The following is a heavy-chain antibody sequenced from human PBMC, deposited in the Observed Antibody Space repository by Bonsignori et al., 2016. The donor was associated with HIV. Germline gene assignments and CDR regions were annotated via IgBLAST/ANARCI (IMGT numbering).Heavy chain of an antibody. CDR2: INSDGSST. CDR3: ARDQVWFGEFGD. J-gene: IGHJ4*02. V-gene: IGHV3-74*01. Sequence: PGKGLVWVSRINSDGSSTSYADSVKGRFTISRDNAKNTLYLQMNSLRAEDTAVYYCARDQVWFGEFGDWGQGTLVTVSS. D-gene: IGHD3-10*01.